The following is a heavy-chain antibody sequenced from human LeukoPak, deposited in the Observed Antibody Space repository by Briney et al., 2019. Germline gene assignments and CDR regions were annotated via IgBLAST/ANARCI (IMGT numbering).Heavy chain of an antibody. D-gene: IGHD6-19*01. V-gene: IGHV1-2*02. CDR3: ARDSSGWYSSLNYFDY. Sequence: ASVKVSCKASGYTFTGYYMHWVRQAPGQGLEWMGWINPNSGGTNYAQKFQGRVTMTRDTSISTAYMKLSRLRSDDTAVYYCARDSSGWYSSLNYFDYWGQGTLVTVSS. J-gene: IGHJ4*02. CDR1: GYTFTGYY. CDR2: INPNSGGT.